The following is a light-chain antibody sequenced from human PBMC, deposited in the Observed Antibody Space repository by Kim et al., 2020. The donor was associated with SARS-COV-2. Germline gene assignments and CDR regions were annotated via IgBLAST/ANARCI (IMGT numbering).Light chain of an antibody. Sequence: SASVGDRITMTCRASQGINNYLAWFQQRPGRAPRSLIDGASNLQSGVPSKFSGSGFGTDFTLTITNLQPEDFATYYCQQYNGYPYTFGQWTKLEIK. J-gene: IGKJ2*01. CDR3: QQYNGYPYT. CDR2: GAS. V-gene: IGKV1-16*02. CDR1: QGINNY.